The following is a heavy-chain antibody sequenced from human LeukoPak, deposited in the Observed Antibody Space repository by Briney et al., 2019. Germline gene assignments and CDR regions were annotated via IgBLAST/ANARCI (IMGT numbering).Heavy chain of an antibody. Sequence: GGSLRLSCAASGFTFRRHWMSWVRQAPGKGPEWVAHIKQDGTEYYVDSVKGRFIISRDNAKNSLYLQMNSLSAADTAVYTCVRGPDYGDRLDYFDNWGQGTLVTVSS. D-gene: IGHD4-17*01. CDR3: VRGPDYGDRLDYFDN. CDR2: IKQDGTE. CDR1: GFTFRRHW. V-gene: IGHV3-7*01. J-gene: IGHJ4*02.